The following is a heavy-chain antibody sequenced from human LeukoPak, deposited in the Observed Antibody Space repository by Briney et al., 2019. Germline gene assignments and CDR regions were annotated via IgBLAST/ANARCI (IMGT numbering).Heavy chain of an antibody. CDR1: GFTFSSYE. J-gene: IGHJ6*04. Sequence: GGSLRLSCAASGFTFSSYEMNWVRQAPGKGLEWVSYISSSGSTIYYADSVKGRFTISRDNAKNSLYLQMNSLRAGDTAVYYCARDVNQRPYYYGMDVWGKGTTVTVSS. V-gene: IGHV3-48*03. CDR3: ARDVNQRPYYYGMDV. CDR2: ISSSGSTI. D-gene: IGHD2-2*01.